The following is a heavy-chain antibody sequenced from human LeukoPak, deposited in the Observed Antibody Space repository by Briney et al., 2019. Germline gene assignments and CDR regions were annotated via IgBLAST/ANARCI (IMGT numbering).Heavy chain of an antibody. CDR3: ATGSFDY. CDR2: ISDSSNFR. Sequence: PGGSLRLSCAASGFSFSTYSINWVRQAPGKGLEWVSSISDSSNFRYYADSVRGRFTISRDNAKNSMYLQMNSLRAEDTAVYYCATGSFDYWGQGTLVTVSS. V-gene: IGHV3-21*01. CDR1: GFSFSTYS. J-gene: IGHJ4*02. D-gene: IGHD3-10*01.